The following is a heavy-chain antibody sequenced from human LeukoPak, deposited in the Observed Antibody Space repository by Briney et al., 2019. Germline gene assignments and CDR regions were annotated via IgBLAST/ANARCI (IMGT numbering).Heavy chain of an antibody. V-gene: IGHV3-23*01. CDR2: ISGSGGST. J-gene: IGHJ4*02. CDR3: ARGPSLYSTAGGLFDY. Sequence: VGSLRLSSAASGFTFSSYAMSWVRQAPGKGLEWVSAISGSGGSTYYADSVKGRFTISRDNSKNTLYLQMNSLRAEDTAVYYCARGPSLYSTAGGLFDYWGQGTLVTVSS. CDR1: GFTFSSYA. D-gene: IGHD6-13*01.